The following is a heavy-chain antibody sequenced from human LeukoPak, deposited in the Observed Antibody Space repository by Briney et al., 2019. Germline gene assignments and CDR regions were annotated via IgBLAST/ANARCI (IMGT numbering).Heavy chain of an antibody. Sequence: GGSLGLSCAASGFTFSNAWMSWVRQAPGKGLAWVSGINNSGGSTYYADSVKGRFTISRDNSKNTLYLQMNSLRAEDTAVYYCAKPPGLRRLDPWGQGTLVTVSS. CDR2: INNSGGST. D-gene: IGHD5-12*01. J-gene: IGHJ5*02. CDR1: GFTFSNAW. CDR3: AKPPGLRRLDP. V-gene: IGHV3-23*01.